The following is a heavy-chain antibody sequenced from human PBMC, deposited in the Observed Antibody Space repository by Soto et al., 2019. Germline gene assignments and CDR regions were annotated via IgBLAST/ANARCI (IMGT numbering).Heavy chain of an antibody. CDR3: AKVRNDYAVYYFDY. CDR1: GFTFSSYA. Sequence: GGSLRLSCAASGFTFSSYAMSWVRQAPGKGLEWVSAISGSGGSTYYADSVKGRFTISRDNSKDTLYLQMNSLRAEDTAVYHCAKVRNDYAVYYFDYWGQGTLVTVSS. CDR2: ISGSGGST. V-gene: IGHV3-23*01. J-gene: IGHJ4*02. D-gene: IGHD2-2*01.